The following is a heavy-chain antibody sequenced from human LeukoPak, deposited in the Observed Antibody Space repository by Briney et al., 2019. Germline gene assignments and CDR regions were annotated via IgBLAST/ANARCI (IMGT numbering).Heavy chain of an antibody. D-gene: IGHD3-22*01. CDR2: ISAYNGNT. V-gene: IGHV1-18*01. J-gene: IGHJ2*01. CDR1: GYTFTSYG. CDR3: ASLYYYDSSGYSINPDWYFDL. Sequence: ASVMVSCKASGYTFTSYGISWVRQAPGQGLEWMGWISAYNGNTNYAQKLQGRVTMTTDTSTSTAYMELRSLRSDDTAVYYCASLYYYDSSGYSINPDWYFDLWGRGTLVTVSS.